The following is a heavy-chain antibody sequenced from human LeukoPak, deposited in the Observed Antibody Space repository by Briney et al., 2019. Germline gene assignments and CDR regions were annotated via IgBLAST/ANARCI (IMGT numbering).Heavy chain of an antibody. J-gene: IGHJ4*02. D-gene: IGHD2-21*01. CDR3: ARGFKTGDTGYYFDY. Sequence: PGGSLRLSCAASGFTVSLKYMAWVRQAPGKGLEWVSVIYSGDTPYYADSVEGRFTISRDDSKSTLFLQMNSLRAEDTATYYCARGFKTGDTGYYFDYWGRGTLVSAS. CDR2: IYSGDTP. CDR1: GFTVSLKY. V-gene: IGHV3-53*01.